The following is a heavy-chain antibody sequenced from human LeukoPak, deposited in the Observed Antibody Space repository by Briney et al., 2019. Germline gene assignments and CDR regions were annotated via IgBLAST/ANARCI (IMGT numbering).Heavy chain of an antibody. J-gene: IGHJ3*02. CDR1: GVTLSDHH. CDR2: IRNKAKSYST. Sequence: GESLRLSCAASGVTLSDHHMDWVRQAPGEGLEWVGRIRNKAKSYSTQYAASVRGRFTISRDDSENSLFLQMNSLKTEDTAVYYCARDGGKDDHSAFDIWGQGTVVTASS. CDR3: ARDGGKDDHSAFDI. D-gene: IGHD3-16*01. V-gene: IGHV3-72*01.